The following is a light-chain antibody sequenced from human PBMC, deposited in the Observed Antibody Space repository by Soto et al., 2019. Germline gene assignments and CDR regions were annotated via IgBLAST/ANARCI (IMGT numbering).Light chain of an antibody. Sequence: DIVLTQSPGTLSLSPGERATLSCRASQSISSSYLAWYQQKPGQAPRLLIYGASRRATGIPDRFSGSGSGTDFTLTINRLEPEDFAVYYCQQYNSSPRTFGQGTKVEIK. CDR3: QQYNSSPRT. CDR1: QSISSSY. J-gene: IGKJ1*01. V-gene: IGKV3-20*01. CDR2: GAS.